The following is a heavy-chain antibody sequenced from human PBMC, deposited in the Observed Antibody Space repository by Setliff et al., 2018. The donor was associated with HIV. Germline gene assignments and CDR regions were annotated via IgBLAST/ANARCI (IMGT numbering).Heavy chain of an antibody. J-gene: IGHJ6*02. CDR1: GGSISSYY. V-gene: IGHV4-59*01. Sequence: SETLSLTCTVSGGSISSYYWSWIRQPPGKGLEWIGDIYYSGSTNYNPSLKSRVTISVDTSKNQFSLKLSSVIAADTAVYYCARSFGDQGYYYGMDVWGQGTTVTVSS. D-gene: IGHD3-16*01. CDR2: IYYSGST. CDR3: ARSFGDQGYYYGMDV.